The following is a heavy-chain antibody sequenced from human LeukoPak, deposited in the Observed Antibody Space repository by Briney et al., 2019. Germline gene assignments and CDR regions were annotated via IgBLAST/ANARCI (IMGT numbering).Heavy chain of an antibody. CDR1: GFTVSSNY. CDR3: ARALGAYAFDI. J-gene: IGHJ3*02. Sequence: GGSLRLSCAAAGFTVSSNYMSWVRQAPGKGLEWVSVIYSGGSTYYADSVEGRFTISRDNSKNTLYLQMNSLRAEDTAVYYCARALGAYAFDIWGQGTMVTVSS. D-gene: IGHD3-16*01. CDR2: IYSGGST. V-gene: IGHV3-53*01.